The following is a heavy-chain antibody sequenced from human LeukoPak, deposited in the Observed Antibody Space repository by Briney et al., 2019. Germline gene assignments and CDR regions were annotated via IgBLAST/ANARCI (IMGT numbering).Heavy chain of an antibody. CDR1: GYTFTSYG. D-gene: IGHD6-13*01. CDR2: ISAYNGNT. CDR3: ARADRIAAAGIPLTFDY. J-gene: IGHJ4*02. V-gene: IGHV1-18*01. Sequence: ASVKVSCKASGYTFTSYGISWVRQAPGQGLEWMGWISAYNGNTNYAQKLQGRVTMTTDTSTSTAYMELRSLRSDDTAVYHCARADRIAAAGIPLTFDYWGQGTLVTVSS.